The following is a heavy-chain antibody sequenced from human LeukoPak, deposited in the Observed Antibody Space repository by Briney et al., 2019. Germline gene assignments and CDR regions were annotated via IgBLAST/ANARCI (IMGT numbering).Heavy chain of an antibody. D-gene: IGHD6-13*01. Sequence: SSTSYYWGWIRQPPGKGLEWVANIKQDGSEKYYVDSVKGRFTISRDNAKNSLYLQMNSLRAEDTAVYYCARRWWQQLVVTLFDYWGQGTLVTVSS. J-gene: IGHJ4*02. CDR3: ARRWWQQLVVTLFDY. CDR2: IKQDGSEK. CDR1: SSTSYY. V-gene: IGHV3-7*01.